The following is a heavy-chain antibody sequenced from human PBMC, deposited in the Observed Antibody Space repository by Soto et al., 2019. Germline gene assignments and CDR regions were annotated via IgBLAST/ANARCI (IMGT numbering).Heavy chain of an antibody. D-gene: IGHD1-1*01. CDR1: GFSLITSGVG. CDR2: IYWDDDK. V-gene: IGHV2-5*02. CDR3: AHRAGTLYFDY. J-gene: IGHJ4*02. Sequence: QITLKESGPTLVKPTQTLTLTCTFSGFSLITSGVGVAWIRQPPGKALEWLALIYWDDDKRYSPSLKSRLTITKDTSNNQVVLTMTNMDPVDTATYYCAHRAGTLYFDYWGQGTLVTVSS.